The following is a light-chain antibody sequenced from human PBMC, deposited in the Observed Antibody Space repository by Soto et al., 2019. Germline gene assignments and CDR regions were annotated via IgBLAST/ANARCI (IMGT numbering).Light chain of an antibody. Sequence: EIVMTQSPATLSVSPGERATLSCRASQSVSSNLAWYQQKPGQAPRLLIYGASTRATGIPARFSGSGSGTEITLTISSLQSEYVEVYYCQQYNNWPPYTFGQGTKMEIK. CDR1: QSVSSN. V-gene: IGKV3-15*01. CDR3: QQYNNWPPYT. J-gene: IGKJ2*01. CDR2: GAS.